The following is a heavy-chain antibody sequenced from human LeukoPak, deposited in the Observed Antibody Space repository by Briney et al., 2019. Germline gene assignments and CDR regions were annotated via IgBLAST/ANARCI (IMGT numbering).Heavy chain of an antibody. CDR1: GFTFSNYE. Sequence: GGSLRLSCAASGFTFSNYEMNWVRQAPGKGLEWISYVVSRGGTINYADSVKGRFTVSIDNAKNSLYLQMSSLRAEDMAFYYCARAAPVAGNAFDIWGQGTMVTVSS. V-gene: IGHV3-48*03. J-gene: IGHJ3*02. CDR3: ARAAPVAGNAFDI. D-gene: IGHD2-15*01. CDR2: VVSRGGTI.